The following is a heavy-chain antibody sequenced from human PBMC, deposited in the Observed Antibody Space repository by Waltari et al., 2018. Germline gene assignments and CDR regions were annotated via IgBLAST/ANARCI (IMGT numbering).Heavy chain of an antibody. Sequence: QVQLVQSGAEVQKPGASVKVSCKASGYTFTSYELHWVRKATGQGLEWMGWMNPNSGNTGYAQKFQGRVTMTRNTSISTAYMELSSLRSEDTAVYYCARYSSSSGWYFDYWGQGTLVTVSS. CDR3: ARYSSSSGWYFDY. D-gene: IGHD6-6*01. CDR2: MNPNSGNT. CDR1: GYTFTSYE. V-gene: IGHV1-8*01. J-gene: IGHJ4*02.